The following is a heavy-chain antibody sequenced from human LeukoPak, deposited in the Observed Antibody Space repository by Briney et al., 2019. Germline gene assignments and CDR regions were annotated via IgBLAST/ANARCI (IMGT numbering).Heavy chain of an antibody. Sequence: GGSLRLSCTASGFTFSSYAMHGVRQAPGKGLEWVAVISYDGSNKYYADSVKGRFTISRDNSKNTLYLQMNGLRAEDTAVYYCARDQLGIQLWGDSSGYPDYWGQGTLVTVSS. J-gene: IGHJ4*02. CDR1: GFTFSSYA. CDR3: ARDQLGIQLWGDSSGYPDY. CDR2: ISYDGSNK. V-gene: IGHV3-30-3*01. D-gene: IGHD3-22*01.